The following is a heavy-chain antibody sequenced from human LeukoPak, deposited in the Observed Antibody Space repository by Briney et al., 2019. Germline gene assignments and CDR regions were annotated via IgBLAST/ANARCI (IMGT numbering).Heavy chain of an antibody. Sequence: PGGSLRLSCAVSGFTFSDFWMSWVRQAPGRGLEWVANIHPEGNEKYHVESVKGRFTISRDSAKNSLFLQMHGLRVEDTAVYYCARGDAFSGDHWGQGTLVTVSS. CDR1: GFTFSDFW. CDR2: IHPEGNEK. J-gene: IGHJ4*02. CDR3: ARGDAFSGDH. V-gene: IGHV3-7*04.